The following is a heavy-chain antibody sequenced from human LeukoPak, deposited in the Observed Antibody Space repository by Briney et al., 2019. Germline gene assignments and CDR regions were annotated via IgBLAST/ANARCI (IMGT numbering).Heavy chain of an antibody. V-gene: IGHV3-30*18. CDR3: AKDGVVRGLGPYYFDS. Sequence: GRSLRLSCAASGFTFSSYGMHWVRQAPGKGLEWVAVISYDGRNKYYADSVKGRFTISRDNSKNTVYLQMNSLKAEDTAVYYCAKDGVVRGLGPYYFDSWGQGSLVTVSS. CDR1: GFTFSSYG. J-gene: IGHJ4*02. D-gene: IGHD3-10*01. CDR2: ISYDGRNK.